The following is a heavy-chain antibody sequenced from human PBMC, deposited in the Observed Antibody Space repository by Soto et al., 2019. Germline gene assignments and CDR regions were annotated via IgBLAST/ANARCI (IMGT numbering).Heavy chain of an antibody. CDR1: GGSISSGGYY. V-gene: IGHV4-31*03. CDR2: IYYSGST. Sequence: QVQLQESGPGLVKPSQTLSLTCTVSGGSISSGGYYWSWIRQHPGKGLEWIGYIYYSGSTYYNPSLKSRVXXSXDXXKNQFSLKLSSVTAADTAVYYCARATFGVVIGFDYWGQGTLVTVSS. D-gene: IGHD3-3*01. J-gene: IGHJ4*02. CDR3: ARATFGVVIGFDY.